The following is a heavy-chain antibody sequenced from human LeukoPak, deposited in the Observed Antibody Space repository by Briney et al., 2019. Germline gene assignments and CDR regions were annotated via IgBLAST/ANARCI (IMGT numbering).Heavy chain of an antibody. CDR1: GFTVSSNY. J-gene: IGHJ3*02. V-gene: IGHV3-15*01. CDR3: TTGGNVLVAGTRAFDI. Sequence: PGGSLRLSCAASGFTVSSNYMSWVRQAPGKGLEWVGRIKSKIDDGTTDYAAPVKGRFTISRDDSKNTLYLQMNSLKTEDTAVYYCTTGGNVLVAGTRAFDIWGQGTVVTVSS. CDR2: IKSKIDDGTT. D-gene: IGHD6-19*01.